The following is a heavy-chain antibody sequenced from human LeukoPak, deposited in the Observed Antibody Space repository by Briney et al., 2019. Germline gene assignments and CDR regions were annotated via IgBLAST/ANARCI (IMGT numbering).Heavy chain of an antibody. CDR3: ARAGELRFLEWLQKKEYYFDY. CDR2: ISSSGSTI. Sequence: GSLRLSCAASGFTFSDYYMSWIRQAPGKGLEWVSYISSSGSTIYYADSVKGRFTISRDNAKNSLYLQMNSLRAEDTAVYYCARAGELRFLEWLQKKEYYFDYWGQGTLVTVSS. D-gene: IGHD3-3*01. J-gene: IGHJ4*02. CDR1: GFTFSDYY. V-gene: IGHV3-11*04.